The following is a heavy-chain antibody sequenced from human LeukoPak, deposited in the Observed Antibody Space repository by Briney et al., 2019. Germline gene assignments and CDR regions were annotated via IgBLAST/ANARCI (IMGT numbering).Heavy chain of an antibody. D-gene: IGHD6-19*01. J-gene: IGHJ4*02. CDR3: AKSVRGIAVAGYFDY. Sequence: GGSLRLSCAASGFTFISYAMSWVRQAPGKGLEWVSAISGSGGSTYYADSVKGRFTISRDNSENTLYLQMNSLRAEDTAVYYCAKSVRGIAVAGYFDYWGQGTLVTVSS. CDR1: GFTFISYA. V-gene: IGHV3-23*01. CDR2: ISGSGGST.